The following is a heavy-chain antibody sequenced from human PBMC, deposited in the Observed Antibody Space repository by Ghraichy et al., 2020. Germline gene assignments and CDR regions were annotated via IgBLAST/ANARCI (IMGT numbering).Heavy chain of an antibody. CDR3: ASFEYCSGGSCSKTNTRFSGGFDY. J-gene: IGHJ4*02. CDR1: GFTFSSYA. Sequence: GGSLRLSCAASGFTFSSYAMHWVRQAPGKGLEWVAVISYDGSNKYYADSVKGRFTISRDNSKNTLYLQMNSLRAEDTAVYYCASFEYCSGGSCSKTNTRFSGGFDYWGQGTLVTVSS. D-gene: IGHD2-15*01. CDR2: ISYDGSNK. V-gene: IGHV3-30-3*01.